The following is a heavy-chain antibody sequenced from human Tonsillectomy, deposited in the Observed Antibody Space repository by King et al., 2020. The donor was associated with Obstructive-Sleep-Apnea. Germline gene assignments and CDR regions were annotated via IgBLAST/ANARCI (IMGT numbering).Heavy chain of an antibody. D-gene: IGHD1-14*01. V-gene: IGHV3-15*01. CDR2: IKSKTDGGAT. Sequence: VQLVESGGGLVKPGGSLRLSCAASGFIFTDAWMIWVRQVPGKGLEWVGRIKSKTDGGATDFAAAVKGRFTISRDDSKTTVSLLMNSLKTGDTGVYYCTQEEPRDFWGQGTLVTVSS. J-gene: IGHJ4*02. CDR1: GFIFTDAW. CDR3: TQEEPRDF.